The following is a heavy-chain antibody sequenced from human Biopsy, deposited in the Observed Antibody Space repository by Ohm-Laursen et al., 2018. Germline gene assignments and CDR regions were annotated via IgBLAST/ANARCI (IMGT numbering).Heavy chain of an antibody. CDR2: IRGSGLTT. D-gene: IGHD5/OR15-5a*01. V-gene: IGHV3-23*01. Sequence: SLRLSCAASGFILNNYGLSWVRQAPGKGLEWVSAIRGSGLTTFYTDSVKGRFTISRDNSKNTLFLQMNSLRAEDTAVYYCVREMSHESTIRDSFDLWGQGTMVTVSS. J-gene: IGHJ3*01. CDR1: GFILNNYG. CDR3: VREMSHESTIRDSFDL.